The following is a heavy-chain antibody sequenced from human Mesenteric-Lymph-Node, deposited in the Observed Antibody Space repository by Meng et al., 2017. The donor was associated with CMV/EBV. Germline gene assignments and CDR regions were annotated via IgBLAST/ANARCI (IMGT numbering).Heavy chain of an antibody. CDR2: IYSGGSST. D-gene: IGHD6-13*01. V-gene: IGHV3-23*03. Sequence: GESLKISCAASGFTFSSYVMSWVRQAPGKGLEWVSVIYSGGSSTYYADSVKGRFTISRDNSKNTLYLQMNSLRAEDTAVYYCAKDMVSAYSSSWYLGGMDVWGQGTTVTVSS. CDR1: GFTFSSYV. J-gene: IGHJ6*02. CDR3: AKDMVSAYSSSWYLGGMDV.